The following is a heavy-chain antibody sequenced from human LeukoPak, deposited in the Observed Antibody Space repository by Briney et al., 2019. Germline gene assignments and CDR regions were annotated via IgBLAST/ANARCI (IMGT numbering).Heavy chain of an antibody. D-gene: IGHD1-26*01. CDR1: GYSFTSYW. V-gene: IGHV5-51*01. J-gene: IGHJ3*02. Sequence: HGESLKISCKGSGYSFTSYWIGWVRQMPGKGLEWMGIIYPGDSDTRYSPSFQGQVTISADKSISTAYLQWSSLKASDTAMYYCASPYSGSYPAAAFDIWGQGTMVTVSS. CDR3: ASPYSGSYPAAAFDI. CDR2: IYPGDSDT.